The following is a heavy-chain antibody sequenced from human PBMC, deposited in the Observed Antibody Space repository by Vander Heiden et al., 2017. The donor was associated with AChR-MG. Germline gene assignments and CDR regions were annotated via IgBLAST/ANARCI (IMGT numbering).Heavy chain of an antibody. CDR2: ISYDDSNK. CDR3: ARDKWSWRNFDY. V-gene: IGHV3-30-3*01. D-gene: IGHD1-26*01. J-gene: IGHJ4*02. Sequence: QVQLVASGGAVVQPGRSLRPSCAAAGFTFSTYAMHWVRQAPGKGLEWVTVISYDDSNKYYADSVKGRFTISRDNSKNTLYLQMNSLRAEDTAVYYCARDKWSWRNFDYWGQGTLVTVSS. CDR1: GFTFSTYA.